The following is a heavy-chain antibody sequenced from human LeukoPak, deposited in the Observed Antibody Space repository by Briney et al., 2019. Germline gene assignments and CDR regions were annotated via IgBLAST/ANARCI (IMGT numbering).Heavy chain of an antibody. V-gene: IGHV3-23*01. CDR3: AKEGLRYFVLDF. D-gene: IGHD3-9*01. Sequence: PGGSRRLSGAASGFTFTRSAMSSVRQAPGKGLEGVSAFKGSGDTYYADSVKGQYTLSRDTCKNTAYLQKNRLSAEDTAVYYCAKEGLRYFVLDFWGQGTLVTVSS. CDR2: FKGSGDT. J-gene: IGHJ4*02. CDR1: GFTFTRSA.